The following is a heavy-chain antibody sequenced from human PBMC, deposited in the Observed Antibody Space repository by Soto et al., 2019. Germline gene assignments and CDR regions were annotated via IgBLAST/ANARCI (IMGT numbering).Heavy chain of an antibody. Sequence: GGSLRLSCAASGFTFSSYAMHWVRQAPGKGLEWVAVISYDGSNKYYADSVKGRFTISRDNSKNTLYLQMNSLRAEDTAVYYCARDRGVAVADIPYNWFDPWGQGTLVTVSS. V-gene: IGHV3-30-3*01. D-gene: IGHD6-19*01. CDR3: ARDRGVAVADIPYNWFDP. CDR1: GFTFSSYA. CDR2: ISYDGSNK. J-gene: IGHJ5*02.